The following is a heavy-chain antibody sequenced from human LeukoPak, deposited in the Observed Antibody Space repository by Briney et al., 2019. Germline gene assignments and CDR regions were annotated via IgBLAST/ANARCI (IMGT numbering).Heavy chain of an antibody. V-gene: IGHV1-2*04. Sequence: ASVKVSCKASGYTFTGYYMHWVRQAPGQGLEWMGWINPNSGGTNYAQKFQGWVTMTRDTSVSTAYMELSRLRSDDTAVYYCARVLLTGAYYDSSGYGMFAGMDVWGQGTMVTVSS. CDR1: GYTFTGYY. J-gene: IGHJ6*02. D-gene: IGHD3-22*01. CDR2: INPNSGGT. CDR3: ARVLLTGAYYDSSGYGMFAGMDV.